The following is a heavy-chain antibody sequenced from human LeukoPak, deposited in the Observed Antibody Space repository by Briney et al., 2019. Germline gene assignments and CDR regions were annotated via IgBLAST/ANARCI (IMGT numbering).Heavy chain of an antibody. CDR3: AGENNVVAAYYYYYMDV. Sequence: SETLSLTCTVSGGSISSYYWSWIRQPAGKRLEWLGRIYTSGSTNYNPSLKSRVTISVDTSKNQFSLKLSAVTAADTAVYYCAGENNVVAAYYYYYMDVWGKGTTVTISS. J-gene: IGHJ6*03. V-gene: IGHV4-4*07. CDR1: GGSISSYY. D-gene: IGHD2-15*01. CDR2: IYTSGST.